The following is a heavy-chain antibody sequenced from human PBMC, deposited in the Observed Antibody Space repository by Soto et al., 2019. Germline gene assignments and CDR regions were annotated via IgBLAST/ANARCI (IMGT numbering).Heavy chain of an antibody. D-gene: IGHD3-10*01. CDR2: IWFDGSNK. Sequence: QVQLVESGGGVVQPGRSLRLSCAASGFTFSSYGMHWVRQAPGKGLEWVAVIWFDGSNKFYADSVKGRFTISRDNSKSTLSLQMKSLRAEDTAVYYCARGNYGSGSNYYYGLDVWGQGTTVTVSS. V-gene: IGHV3-33*01. CDR3: ARGNYGSGSNYYYGLDV. CDR1: GFTFSSYG. J-gene: IGHJ6*02.